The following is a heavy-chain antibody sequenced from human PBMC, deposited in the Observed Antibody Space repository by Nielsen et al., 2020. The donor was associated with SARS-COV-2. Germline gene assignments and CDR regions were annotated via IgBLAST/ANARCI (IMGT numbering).Heavy chain of an antibody. CDR2: INHSGST. CDR3: ARGRRPKIHYYYYMDV. CDR1: GGSISSSNW. V-gene: IGHV4-4*02. Sequence: SETLSLTCAVSGGSISSSNWWSWIRQPPGKGLEWIGEINHSGSTNYNPSLKSRVTISVDTSKNQFSLKLSSVTAADTAVYYCARGRRPKIHYYYYMDVWGKGTTVTVSS. D-gene: IGHD5-18*01. J-gene: IGHJ6*03.